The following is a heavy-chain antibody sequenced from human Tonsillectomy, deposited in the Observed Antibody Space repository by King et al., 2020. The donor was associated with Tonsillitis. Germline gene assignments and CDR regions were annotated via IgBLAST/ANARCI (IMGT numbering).Heavy chain of an antibody. CDR2: IGTAGDT. V-gene: IGHV3-13*01. Sequence: VQLVESGGGLVQPGGSLRLSCAASGFTFSSYDMHWVRQATGKGLEWVSAIGTAGDTYYPGSVKGRFTISRENAKNSLYLQMNSLRAGDTAVYYCARGAGGGPGSFFQDFDYWGQGTLVTVSS. CDR1: GFTFSSYD. CDR3: ARGAGGGPGSFFQDFDY. D-gene: IGHD3-10*01. J-gene: IGHJ4*02.